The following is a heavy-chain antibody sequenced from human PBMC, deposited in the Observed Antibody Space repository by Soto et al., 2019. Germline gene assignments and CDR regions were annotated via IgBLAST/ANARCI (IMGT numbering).Heavy chain of an antibody. Sequence: ASVKVSCKASGYTFTSYYMHWARQAPGQGLEWMGIINPSGGSTSYAQKFQGRVTMTRDTSTSTVYMELSSLRSEDTAVYYCAKSIAARPGYYGMDVWGQGTTVTVSS. J-gene: IGHJ6*02. CDR1: GYTFTSYY. CDR3: AKSIAARPGYYGMDV. CDR2: INPSGGST. V-gene: IGHV1-46*01. D-gene: IGHD6-6*01.